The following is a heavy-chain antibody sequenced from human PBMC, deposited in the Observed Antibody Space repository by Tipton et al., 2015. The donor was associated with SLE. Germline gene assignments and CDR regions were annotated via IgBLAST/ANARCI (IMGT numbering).Heavy chain of an antibody. Sequence: LRLSCNVSGVSISSSYWSWIRQPAGKGLEWIGRIYTSGATDDNPSLKSRVTMSVDMSKNQIFLKLNSVAAADTAVYYCARGTNWGSYFDNWGQGTLVTVSS. CDR1: GVSISSSY. CDR2: IYTSGAT. CDR3: ARGTNWGSYFDN. J-gene: IGHJ4*02. V-gene: IGHV4-4*07. D-gene: IGHD7-27*01.